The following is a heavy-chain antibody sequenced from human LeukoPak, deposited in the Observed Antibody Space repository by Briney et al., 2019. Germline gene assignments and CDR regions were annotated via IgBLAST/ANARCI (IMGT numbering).Heavy chain of an antibody. D-gene: IGHD1-26*01. CDR1: GYTFTSYY. CDR3: AREIVGATAFGY. CDR2: INPSGGST. Sequence: ASVKVSCKASGYTFTSYYMHWVRQAPGQGLEWMGIINPSGGSTSYAQKFQGRVTMTRDTSTSTVYMELSRLRSDDTAVYYCAREIVGATAFGYWGQGTLVTVSS. V-gene: IGHV1-46*01. J-gene: IGHJ4*02.